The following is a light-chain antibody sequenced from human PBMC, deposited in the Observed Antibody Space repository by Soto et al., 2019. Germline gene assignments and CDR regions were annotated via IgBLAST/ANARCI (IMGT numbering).Light chain of an antibody. V-gene: IGKV3D-15*01. CDR2: GAS. Sequence: EIVMTQSPATLSVSPGERATLSCRASQGISSNLAWYQQKPGQAPRLLIYGASTRAAGIPDRFSGSGSGTDFTLTITRLEPEDSAVYFCQQYTGPPTTFGQGTRLEIK. CDR1: QGISSN. J-gene: IGKJ5*01. CDR3: QQYTGPPTT.